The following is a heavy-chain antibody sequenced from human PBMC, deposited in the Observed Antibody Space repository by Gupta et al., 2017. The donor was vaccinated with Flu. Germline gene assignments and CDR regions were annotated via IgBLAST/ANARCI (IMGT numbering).Heavy chain of an antibody. J-gene: IGHJ6*02. D-gene: IGHD4-17*01. CDR2: ISAYNGNT. CDR1: GYTFTSYG. V-gene: IGHV1-18*01. CDR3: ARAATTVTITDDYYYYGMDV. Sequence: QVQLVQSGAEVKKPGASVKVSCKASGYTFTSYGISWVRQAPGQGLEWMGWISAYNGNTNYAQKLQGRVTMTTDTSTSTAYMERRSMRSDETAVYYCARAATTVTITDDYYYYGMDVGGQGTTVTVSS.